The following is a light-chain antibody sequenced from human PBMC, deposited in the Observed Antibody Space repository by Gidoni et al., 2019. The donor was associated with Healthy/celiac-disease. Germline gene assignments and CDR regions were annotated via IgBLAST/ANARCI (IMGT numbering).Light chain of an antibody. J-gene: IGKJ2*01. Sequence: DIVMTQSPDSLAASLGERATITCKSSQSVLYSSNNKNYLAWYQQKPGQPPKLLIYWASTRESGVPDRFSGSGSGTDFTLTISSLQAEDVAVYYCQQYYSTSYTFGQGTKLEIK. V-gene: IGKV4-1*01. CDR1: QSVLYSSNNKNY. CDR3: QQYYSTSYT. CDR2: WAS.